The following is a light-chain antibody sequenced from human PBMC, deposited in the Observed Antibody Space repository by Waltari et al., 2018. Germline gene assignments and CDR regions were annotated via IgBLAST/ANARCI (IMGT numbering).Light chain of an antibody. CDR3: SSQSSNNVVL. V-gene: IGLV2-14*01. J-gene: IGLJ2*01. CDR1: SNDVGVYNS. Sequence: QSALTQPASVSGSPAQSVTIFCTGTSNDVGVYNSVSWYQEHPGQAPRVIIYDVSDRPSGVSDRFSGSKSGNTASLTISGLQAEDEADYYCSSQSSNNVVLFGGGTKLTVL. CDR2: DVS.